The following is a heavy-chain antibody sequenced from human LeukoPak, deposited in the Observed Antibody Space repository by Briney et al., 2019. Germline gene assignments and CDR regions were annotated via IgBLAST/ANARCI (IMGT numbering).Heavy chain of an antibody. Sequence: GGSLKLSCAASGFIFEHFGMTWVRQSPGKGLEWVANIKQDGSEKYYVDSVKGRFTISRDNAKNSLYLQMNSLRAEDTAVYYCAREGRATGGYSGSYFDYWGQGTLVTVSS. CDR3: AREGRATGGYSGSYFDY. D-gene: IGHD1-26*01. CDR1: GFIFEHFG. CDR2: IKQDGSEK. V-gene: IGHV3-7*01. J-gene: IGHJ4*02.